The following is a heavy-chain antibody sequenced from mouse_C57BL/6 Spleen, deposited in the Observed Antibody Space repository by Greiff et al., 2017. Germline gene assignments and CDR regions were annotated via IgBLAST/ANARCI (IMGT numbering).Heavy chain of an antibody. CDR2: INSDGGST. Sequence: DVKLVESGGGLVQPGESLKLSCESNEYEFPSHDMSWVRKTPEKRLELVAAINSDGGSTYYPDTMERRFIISRDNTKKTLYLQMSSLRSEDTALYYCARLGDYDGEYYFDYWGQGTTLTVSS. J-gene: IGHJ2*01. V-gene: IGHV5-2*01. CDR1: EYEFPSHD. D-gene: IGHD2-4*01. CDR3: ARLGDYDGEYYFDY.